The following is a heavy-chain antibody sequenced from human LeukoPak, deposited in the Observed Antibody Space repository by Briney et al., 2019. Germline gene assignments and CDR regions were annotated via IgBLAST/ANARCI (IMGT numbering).Heavy chain of an antibody. Sequence: GGSLRLSCAASEFTFSSYSMHWVRQAPGKGLEWVAVISYDGSDKYYAASVRGRFTICRDNSKNTLCLQMNSLRPEDTAVYYCARNVGGSYPYFDYWGQGTLVTVSS. V-gene: IGHV3-30*04. CDR1: EFTFSSYS. J-gene: IGHJ4*02. CDR3: ARNVGGSYPYFDY. D-gene: IGHD1-26*01. CDR2: ISYDGSDK.